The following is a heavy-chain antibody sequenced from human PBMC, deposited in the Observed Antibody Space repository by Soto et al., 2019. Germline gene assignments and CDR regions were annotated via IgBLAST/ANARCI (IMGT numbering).Heavy chain of an antibody. J-gene: IGHJ6*02. CDR2: IGSGGDT. D-gene: IGHD3-9*01. CDR3: TRKTPPTGMEV. Sequence: EVQLVESGGGLVQPGGSLRLSCAASGFTLSSYDIHWVRQATGEGLAWVSGIGSGGDTHYADSVKGRFIISREDGKHSLYRQMNNLRVVDTAVYYCTRKTPPTGMEVWGQGATVTVSS. CDR1: GFTLSSYD. V-gene: IGHV3-13*01.